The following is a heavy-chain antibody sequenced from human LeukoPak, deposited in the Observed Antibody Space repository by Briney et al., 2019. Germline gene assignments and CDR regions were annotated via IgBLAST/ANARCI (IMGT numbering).Heavy chain of an antibody. CDR1: GFTFSSYA. D-gene: IGHD1-26*01. Sequence: GGSLRLSCAASGFTFSSYAMSWVRQAPGKGLEWVSAISGSGGSTYYADSVKGRFTISRDNAKNSLYLQMNSLRAEDTAVYYCARDALSGSYLDAFDIWGQGTMVTVSS. V-gene: IGHV3-23*01. J-gene: IGHJ3*02. CDR2: ISGSGGST. CDR3: ARDALSGSYLDAFDI.